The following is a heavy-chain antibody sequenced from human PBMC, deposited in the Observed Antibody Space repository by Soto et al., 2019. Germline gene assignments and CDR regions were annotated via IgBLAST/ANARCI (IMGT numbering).Heavy chain of an antibody. CDR3: ARDLVSGSDFWRAYNGGYFDY. Sequence: QVQLVQSGAEVKRPGASVKVSSKPPGYTFRNYGLPWVRQAPDQGLEGMAWISPYNGNTNYAQDLQGRVTMTTDTSTSTAYMELRSLTSEDTAMYYCARDLVSGSDFWRAYNGGYFDYWGQGTLVTVSS. J-gene: IGHJ4*02. CDR1: GYTFRNYG. V-gene: IGHV1-18*01. D-gene: IGHD3-3*01. CDR2: ISPYNGNT.